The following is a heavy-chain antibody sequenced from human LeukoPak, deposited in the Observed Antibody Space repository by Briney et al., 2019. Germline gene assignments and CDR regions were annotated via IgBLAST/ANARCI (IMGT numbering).Heavy chain of an antibody. Sequence: SVKVSCKASGGTFISYAISWVRQAPGQGLEWMGGIIPIFGTANYAQKFQGRVTITADESTSTAYMELSSLRSEDTAVYYCARGPVSLVVPAAPMDVWGQGTTVTVSS. D-gene: IGHD2-2*01. CDR2: IIPIFGTA. CDR1: GGTFISYA. V-gene: IGHV1-69*13. J-gene: IGHJ6*02. CDR3: ARGPVSLVVPAAPMDV.